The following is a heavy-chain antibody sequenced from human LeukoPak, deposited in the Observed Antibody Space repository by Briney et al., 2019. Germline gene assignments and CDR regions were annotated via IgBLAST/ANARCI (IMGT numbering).Heavy chain of an antibody. Sequence: PSETLSLSCAVSGGSISSSNWRIWVRQPPGKGLEWIGYIYYSGSTYYNPSLKSRVTISVDTSKNQFSLELSSVTAADTAVYYCARGLVYDSSGYYTEDAFDIWGQGTMVTVSS. CDR3: ARGLVYDSSGYYTEDAFDI. CDR1: GGSISSSNW. CDR2: IYYSGST. D-gene: IGHD3-22*01. J-gene: IGHJ3*02. V-gene: IGHV4-30-4*01.